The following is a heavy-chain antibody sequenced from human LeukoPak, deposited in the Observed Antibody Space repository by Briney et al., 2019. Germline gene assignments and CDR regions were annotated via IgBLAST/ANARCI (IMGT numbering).Heavy chain of an antibody. CDR3: ARVGIGAARPVAYFDY. J-gene: IGHJ4*02. Sequence: SVKVSCKASGGTFSSYAISWVRQAPGQGLEWMAGIIPIFGTANYAQKFQGRVTITTDESTSTAYMVLSSLRSEDTAVYYCARVGIGAARPVAYFDYWGQGTLVTVSS. D-gene: IGHD6-6*01. V-gene: IGHV1-69*05. CDR2: IIPIFGTA. CDR1: GGTFSSYA.